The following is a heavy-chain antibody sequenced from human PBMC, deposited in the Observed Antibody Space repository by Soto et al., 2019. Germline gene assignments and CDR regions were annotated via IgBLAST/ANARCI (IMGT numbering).Heavy chain of an antibody. CDR3: ARGYHYYSGGYFDS. V-gene: IGHV4-59*01. CDR1: GGSFSGYY. CDR2: IYYSGGT. Sequence: KASETLSLTCAVYGGSFSGYYWSWIRQPPGKGLEWIGYIYYSGGTNYNPSLRSRVTISVDTSKNQLSLKLSSVTAADTAVYHCARGYHYYSGGYFDSWGQGTLVTVSS. J-gene: IGHJ4*02. D-gene: IGHD3-16*02.